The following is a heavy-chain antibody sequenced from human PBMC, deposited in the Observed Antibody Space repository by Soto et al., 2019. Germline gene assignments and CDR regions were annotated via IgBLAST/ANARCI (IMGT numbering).Heavy chain of an antibody. CDR2: ISDDGRRK. D-gene: IGHD6-6*01. J-gene: IGHJ4*02. V-gene: IGHV3-30*18. CDR1: GFTFSRCG. Sequence: QVQLVESGGGVVQPGRSLRLSCAASGFTFSRCGMHWVRQAPGKGLEWVAVISDDGRRKYHADSVKDRFTISKDIPKNTLYLQMDSLRAEDTAVYYCAKGLFDYSSSSLQKNYLNDWGQGTLVTVSS. CDR3: AKGLFDYSSSSLQKNYLND.